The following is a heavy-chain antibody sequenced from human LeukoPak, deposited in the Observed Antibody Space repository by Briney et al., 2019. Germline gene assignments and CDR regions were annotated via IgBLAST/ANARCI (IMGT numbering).Heavy chain of an antibody. Sequence: PGGSLRLSCAASGFTFSSYGMHWVRQAPGKGLEWVAVISYDGSNKYYADSVKGRFTISRDNSKNTLYLQMNSLRAEDTAVYYCAKGRFGELLVSWFDPWGQGTLVTVSS. V-gene: IGHV3-30*18. CDR1: GFTFSSYG. J-gene: IGHJ5*02. CDR3: AKGRFGELLVSWFDP. CDR2: ISYDGSNK. D-gene: IGHD3-10*01.